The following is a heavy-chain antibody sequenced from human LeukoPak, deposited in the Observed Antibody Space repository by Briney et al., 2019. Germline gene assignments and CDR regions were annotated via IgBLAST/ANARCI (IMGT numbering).Heavy chain of an antibody. CDR2: IYSGGST. D-gene: IGHD6-13*01. CDR1: GFTVSSNY. CDR3: ASLTIAAAGTRWPRTYCFDY. Sequence: PGGSLRLSCAASGFTVSSNYMSWVRQAPGKGLEWVSVIYSGGSTYYADSVKGRFTISRDNSKNTLYLQMNSLRAEDTAVYYCASLTIAAAGTRWPRTYCFDYWGQGTLVTVSS. J-gene: IGHJ4*02. V-gene: IGHV3-66*01.